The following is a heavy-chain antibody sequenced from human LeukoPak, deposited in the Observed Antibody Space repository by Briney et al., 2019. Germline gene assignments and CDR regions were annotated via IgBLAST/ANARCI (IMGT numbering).Heavy chain of an antibody. CDR1: GGSTSSYY. Sequence: PSETLSLTCTVSGGSTSSYYWSWIRQPPGKGLEWIGYIYYSGSTNYNPSLKSRVTISVDTSKNQFSLKLSSVTAADTAVYYCARVGVVVVPAAIWEYYYYYYMDVWGKGTTVTVSS. CDR3: ARVGVVVVPAAIWEYYYYYYMDV. D-gene: IGHD2-2*02. V-gene: IGHV4-59*01. CDR2: IYYSGST. J-gene: IGHJ6*03.